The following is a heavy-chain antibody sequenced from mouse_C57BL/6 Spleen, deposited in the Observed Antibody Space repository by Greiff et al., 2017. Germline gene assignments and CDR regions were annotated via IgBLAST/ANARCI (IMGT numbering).Heavy chain of an antibody. Sequence: EVKLVESGPELVKPGASVKMSCKASGYTFTDYNMHWVKQSHGKSLEWIGYINPNNGGTSYNQKFKGKATLTVNKSSSTAYMELRSLTSEDSAVYYCASFITSFYYFDYWGQGTTLTVSS. D-gene: IGHD1-2*01. J-gene: IGHJ2*01. CDR3: ASFITSFYYFDY. CDR1: GYTFTDYN. V-gene: IGHV1-22*01. CDR2: INPNNGGT.